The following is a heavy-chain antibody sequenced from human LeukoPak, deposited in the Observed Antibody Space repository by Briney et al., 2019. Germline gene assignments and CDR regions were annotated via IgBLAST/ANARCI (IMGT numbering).Heavy chain of an antibody. D-gene: IGHD2-15*01. CDR3: ARDPGYCSGGSCYALDY. CDR1: GYTFTSYY. Sequence: ASVKVSSKASGYTFTSYYIHWVRQAPGQGLEWMGIINPSRGSTSYAQKFQGRVTMTRDMSTSTVYMELSSLRFEDTALYYCARDPGYCSGGSCYALDYWGQGTLVTVSS. J-gene: IGHJ4*02. CDR2: INPSRGST. V-gene: IGHV1-46*01.